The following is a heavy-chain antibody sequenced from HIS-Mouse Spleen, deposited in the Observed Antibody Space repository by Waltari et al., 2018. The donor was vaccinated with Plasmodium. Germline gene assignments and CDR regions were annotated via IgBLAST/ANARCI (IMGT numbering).Heavy chain of an antibody. J-gene: IGHJ2*01. CDR1: GFTVSRYW. D-gene: IGHD6-13*01. Sequence: EVQQVESGGGVVQPGGSLRRPCEASGFTVSRYWMSWVRQAPGKGLEWVANIKQDGSEKYYVDSVKGRFTISRNNAKNSLYLQMTSLRAEDTAVYYCAGSWYWYFDLWGRGTLVTVSS. CDR2: IKQDGSEK. CDR3: AGSWYWYFDL. V-gene: IGHV3-7*01.